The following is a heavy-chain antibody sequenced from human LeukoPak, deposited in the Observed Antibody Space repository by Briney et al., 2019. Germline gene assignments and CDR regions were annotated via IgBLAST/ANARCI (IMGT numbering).Heavy chain of an antibody. D-gene: IGHD1-1*01. J-gene: IGHJ4*02. CDR1: GGTFSSYA. CDR3: ARDLSSTSNWEFDF. V-gene: IGHV1-69*13. Sequence: SVKVSCKASGGTFSSYAISWVRQAPGQGLEWMGGIIPIFGTANYAQKFQGRVTITADESTSTAYMELSSLRSEDTAVYYCARDLSSTSNWEFDFWGRGTLVTVSS. CDR2: IIPIFGTA.